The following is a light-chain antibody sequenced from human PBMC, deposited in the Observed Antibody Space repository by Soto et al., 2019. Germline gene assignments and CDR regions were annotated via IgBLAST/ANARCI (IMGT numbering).Light chain of an antibody. Sequence: DIQLTQSPSFLSPSIGESFTITCRASQVIITSLAWYQVKPGKAPKLLIYAASTLESGVPSRFSATVSGTEFSLTITSLQPEDFATYYCQQLFVSPITFGQGTRLEIK. CDR3: QQLFVSPIT. CDR2: AAS. V-gene: IGKV1-9*01. J-gene: IGKJ5*01. CDR1: QVIITS.